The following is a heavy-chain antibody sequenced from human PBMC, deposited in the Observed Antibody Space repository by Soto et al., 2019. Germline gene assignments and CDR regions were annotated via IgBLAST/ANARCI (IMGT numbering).Heavy chain of an antibody. CDR2: ISAYNGNT. V-gene: IGHV1-18*01. CDR3: ARDPPFRYCSSTSCPSPFDY. D-gene: IGHD2-2*01. Sequence: GASVKVSCKASGYTFTSYGISWVRQAPGQGLEWMGWISAYNGNTNYAQKLQGRVTMTTDTSTSTAYMELRSLRSDDTAVYYCARDPPFRYCSSTSCPSPFDYWGQGTLVTVSS. J-gene: IGHJ4*02. CDR1: GYTFTSYG.